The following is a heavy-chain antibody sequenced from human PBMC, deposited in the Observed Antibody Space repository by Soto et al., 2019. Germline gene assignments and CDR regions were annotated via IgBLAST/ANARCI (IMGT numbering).Heavy chain of an antibody. CDR2: INPKSGGT. V-gene: IGHV1-2*02. CDR3: ARDEGLFAIFGVVTHYYYGLDV. Sequence: QVQLVQSGAEVKKPGASVKVSCKASGDTFTANYIHWVRQAPGQGFEWMGWINPKSGGTKYPQKFQGRVTMTRDTSLSTVYMTLTRLTSDDTAVYYCARDEGLFAIFGVVTHYYYGLDVWGQGTTVTVSS. J-gene: IGHJ6*02. D-gene: IGHD3-3*01. CDR1: GDTFTANY.